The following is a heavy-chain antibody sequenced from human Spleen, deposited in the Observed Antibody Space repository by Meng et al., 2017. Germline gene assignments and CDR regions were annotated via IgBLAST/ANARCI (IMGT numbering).Heavy chain of an antibody. V-gene: IGHV4-34*09. CDR3: ARALPLYYYDSSGYSHYFDY. CDR1: GGSFSGYY. CDR2: INHSGST. D-gene: IGHD3-22*01. J-gene: IGHJ4*02. Sequence: SQTLSLTCAVYGGSFSGYYWSWIRQPPGKGLEWIGEINHSGSTNYNPSLKSRVTISVDTSKNQFSLKLSSVTAADTAAYYCARALPLYYYDSSGYSHYFDYWGQGTLVTVSS.